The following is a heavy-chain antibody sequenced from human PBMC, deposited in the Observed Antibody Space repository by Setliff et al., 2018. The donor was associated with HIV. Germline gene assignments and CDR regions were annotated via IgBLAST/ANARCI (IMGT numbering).Heavy chain of an antibody. CDR2: VTASDGNT. J-gene: IGHJ4*02. CDR3: ARDRPQYCSSPTCNLGIDY. D-gene: IGHD2-2*01. V-gene: IGHV1-18*01. CDR1: GYTFTNYG. Sequence: ASVKVSCKASGYTFTNYGISWVRQAPGQGLEWMGWVTASDGNTNYAQKFQGRVIMTRDTSTSTVYMELKSLRSDDTAVYYCARDRPQYCSSPTCNLGIDYWGQGTLVTVSS.